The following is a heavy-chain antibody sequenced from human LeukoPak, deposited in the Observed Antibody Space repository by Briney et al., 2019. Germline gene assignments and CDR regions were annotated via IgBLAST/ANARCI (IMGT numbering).Heavy chain of an antibody. J-gene: IGHJ4*02. CDR2: INPNSGGT. CDR3: ARGAIVVEMATIGPFDY. CDR1: GYTFTGYY. V-gene: IGHV1-2*06. D-gene: IGHD5-24*01. Sequence: ASVEVSCKASGYTFTGYYMHWVRQAPGQGLEWMGRINPNSGGTNYAQKFQGRVTMTRGTSISTAYMELSRLRSDDTAVYYCARGAIVVEMATIGPFDYWGQGTLVTVSS.